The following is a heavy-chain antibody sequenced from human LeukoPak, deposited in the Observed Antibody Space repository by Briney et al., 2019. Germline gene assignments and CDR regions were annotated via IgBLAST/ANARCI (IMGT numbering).Heavy chain of an antibody. CDR2: MNPNSGNT. Sequence: ASVKVSCKASGYTFTSYDINWVRQATGHGLEWMGWMNPNSGNTGYAQKFQGRVTMTRNTSISTAYMELSSLRSEDTAVYYCARAVEGIVLMVYAELDLDYGMDVWGQGTTVTVSS. V-gene: IGHV1-8*01. D-gene: IGHD2-8*01. J-gene: IGHJ6*02. CDR1: GYTFTSYD. CDR3: ARAVEGIVLMVYAELDLDYGMDV.